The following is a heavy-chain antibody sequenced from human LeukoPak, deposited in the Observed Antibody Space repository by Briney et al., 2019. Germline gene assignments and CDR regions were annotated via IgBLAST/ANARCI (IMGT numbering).Heavy chain of an antibody. CDR3: ARDRVVRTASFFDY. D-gene: IGHD2/OR15-2a*01. CDR1: GFTFSSYS. CDR2: ISSSSSYI. V-gene: IGHV3-21*01. J-gene: IGHJ4*02. Sequence: PGGSLRLSCAASGFTFSSYSMNWVRQAPGKGLEWVSSISSSSSYIYYADSVKGRFTISRDNAKNSLYLQMNSLRAEDAAVYYCARDRVVRTASFFDYWGQGTLVTVSS.